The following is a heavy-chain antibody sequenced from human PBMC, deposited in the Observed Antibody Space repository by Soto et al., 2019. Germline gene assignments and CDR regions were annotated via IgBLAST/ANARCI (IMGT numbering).Heavy chain of an antibody. D-gene: IGHD3-16*01. CDR2: IIPIFGTA. CDR1: GGTFSSYA. CDR3: ARAPTLLMTRSSNWFAH. Sequence: QVQLVQSGAEVKKPGSSVKVSCKASGGTFSSYAISWVRQAPGQGLEWMGGIIPIFGTANYAQKFQGRVTITADESKSPAYMELSSLRSEDTAVYYCARAPTLLMTRSSNWFAHWGQGTLVTVSS. J-gene: IGHJ5*02. V-gene: IGHV1-69*01.